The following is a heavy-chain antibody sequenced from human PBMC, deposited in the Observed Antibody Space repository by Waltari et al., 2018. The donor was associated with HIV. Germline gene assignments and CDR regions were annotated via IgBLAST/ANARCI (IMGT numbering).Heavy chain of an antibody. CDR3: AKSPSWPAVDY. D-gene: IGHD3-16*02. CDR2: IRYDGSNK. J-gene: IGHJ4*02. CDR1: GFTFSSYG. V-gene: IGHV3-30*02. Sequence: QVQLVESGGGVVQPGGSLRLSCAASGFTFSSYGMHWVRQAPGKGLEWVAFIRYDGSNKYYADSVKGRFTISRDNSKNTLYLQMNSLRAEDTAVYYCAKSPSWPAVDYWGQGTLVTVSS.